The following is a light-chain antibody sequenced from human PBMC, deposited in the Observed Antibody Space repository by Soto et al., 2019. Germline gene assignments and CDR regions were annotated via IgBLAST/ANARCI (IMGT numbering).Light chain of an antibody. J-gene: IGKJ4*01. V-gene: IGKV3-15*01. CDR3: QHYGNSLQLT. CDR1: QPVNNN. CDR2: GVS. Sequence: IEMTQSPATLSASPGDRATLSCRASQPVNNNLAWYQQKPGQAPRLLIYGVSTRATGISARFSGGGSVTEFTLTISSLQSEDFAVYYCQHYGNSLQLTFGGGTKVDI.